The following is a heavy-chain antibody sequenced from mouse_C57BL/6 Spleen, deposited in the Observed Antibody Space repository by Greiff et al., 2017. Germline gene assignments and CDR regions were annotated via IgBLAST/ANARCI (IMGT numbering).Heavy chain of an antibody. D-gene: IGHD2-1*01. CDR1: GFTFSSYA. CDR3: ARDRGNYCLAY. Sequence: EVQLVESGGGLVKPGGSLKLSCAASGFTFSSYAMSWVRQTPEKRLEWVASISAGGSYTYYTDNVKGRFTISRDNAKNNLYLQMSHLKSEDTAMYYCARDRGNYCLAYWGQGTLVTVSA. J-gene: IGHJ3*01. CDR2: ISAGGSYT. V-gene: IGHV5-4*01.